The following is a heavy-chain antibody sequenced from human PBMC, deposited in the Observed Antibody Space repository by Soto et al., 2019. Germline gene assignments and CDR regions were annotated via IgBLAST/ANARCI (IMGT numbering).Heavy chain of an antibody. J-gene: IGHJ6*02. CDR1: GGYIGSYY. V-gene: IGHV4-59*01. D-gene: IGHD2-2*01. CDR3: ARDHVVIVPALDYYYYYGIDV. Sequence: PSETLSLTCTVSGGYIGSYYWSWIRQTPGKGLEWIGNVYHNGRTNYSPSFKSRVTIILDTSRNQFSLKLDSVTAADTAVYYCARDHVVIVPALDYYYYYGIDVWGQGTTVTVSS. CDR2: VYHNGRT.